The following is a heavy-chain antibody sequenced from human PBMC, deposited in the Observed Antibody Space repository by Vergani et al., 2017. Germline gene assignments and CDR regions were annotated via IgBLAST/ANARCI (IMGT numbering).Heavy chain of an antibody. V-gene: IGHV3-30*18. D-gene: IGHD1-26*01. CDR2: ISYDGSNK. J-gene: IGHJ4*02. CDR3: AKDPGLGGSSYYFDY. Sequence: QVQLVESGGGVVQPGRSLRLSCAASGFTFSSYGMHWVRQAPGKGLEWVAVISYDGSNKYYADSVKGRFTISRDNSKNTLYLQMNSLRAEDTAVYYCAKDPGLGGSSYYFDYWGQGTLVTVSS. CDR1: GFTFSSYG.